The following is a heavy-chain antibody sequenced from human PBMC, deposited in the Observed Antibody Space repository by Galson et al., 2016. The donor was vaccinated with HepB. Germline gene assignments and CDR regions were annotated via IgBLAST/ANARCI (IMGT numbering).Heavy chain of an antibody. CDR2: INWNSHYV. CDR1: GFTLEDYA. D-gene: IGHD6-25*01. V-gene: IGHV3-9*01. CDR3: AKDSDGGIAAAGTTFEA. Sequence: SLRLSCAASGFTLEDYAMHWVRQAPGKGLEWVSGINWNSHYVAYADSVKGRFTISRDNAKNSLYLQMDGLRGDDTALYYCAKDSDGGIAAAGTTFEAWGQGTLVAVSP. J-gene: IGHJ5*02.